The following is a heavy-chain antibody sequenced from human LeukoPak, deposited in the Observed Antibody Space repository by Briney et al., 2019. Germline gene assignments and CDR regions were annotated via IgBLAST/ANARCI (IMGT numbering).Heavy chain of an antibody. D-gene: IGHD6-19*01. Sequence: PSETLSLTCAVYGGSFSGYYWSWIRQPPGKGLEWIGEINHSGSTNYNPSLKSRVTISVDTSKNQFSLKLSSVTAADTAVYYCARHVRGSGWYMYNWFDPWGQGTLVTVSS. CDR1: GGSFSGYY. CDR2: INHSGST. V-gene: IGHV4-34*01. CDR3: ARHVRGSGWYMYNWFDP. J-gene: IGHJ5*02.